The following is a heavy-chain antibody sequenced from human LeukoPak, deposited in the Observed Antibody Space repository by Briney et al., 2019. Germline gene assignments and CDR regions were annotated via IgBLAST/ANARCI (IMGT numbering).Heavy chain of an antibody. CDR1: GGSINTSSYY. CDR3: AKHEDIVTVPATSWFAP. D-gene: IGHD2/OR15-2a*01. J-gene: IGHJ5*02. V-gene: IGHV4-39*01. CDR2: MYYTGTV. Sequence: SETLSLTCTVSGGSINTSSYYWGWIRQAPGKGLEWSGSMYYTGTVYYNPSLKSRVTISVDTSKNQFSLKLGSVTAADTAVYYCAKHEDIVTVPATSWFAPWGPGTLVTVSS.